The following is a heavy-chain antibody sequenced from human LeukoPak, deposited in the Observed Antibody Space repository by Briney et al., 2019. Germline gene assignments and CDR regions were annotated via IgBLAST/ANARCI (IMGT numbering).Heavy chain of an antibody. D-gene: IGHD4-17*01. Sequence: GGSLRLSCAASGFTFSSYSMNWVRQAPGKGLEWDSSISSSSSYIYYADSVKVRFTIPRDNAKNSLYLQMNSLRAEDTAVYYCATTPRAMTTVTTGYWGQGTLVTVSS. V-gene: IGHV3-21*01. CDR2: ISSSSSYI. CDR3: ATTPRAMTTVTTGY. J-gene: IGHJ4*02. CDR1: GFTFSSYS.